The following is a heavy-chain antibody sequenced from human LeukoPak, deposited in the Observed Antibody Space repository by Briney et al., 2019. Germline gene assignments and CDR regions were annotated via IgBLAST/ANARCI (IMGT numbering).Heavy chain of an antibody. Sequence: PGGSLRLSCAASGFTFSDYYMSWIRQAPGKGLEWVSYISSSGSTIYYADSVKGRFTISRDNAKNSLYLQMNSLRAEDTAVYYCARDVKTSYYDILTGYQGGSHWFDPWGQGTLVTVSS. CDR1: GFTFSDYY. CDR2: ISSSGSTI. V-gene: IGHV3-11*01. D-gene: IGHD3-9*01. J-gene: IGHJ5*02. CDR3: ARDVKTSYYDILTGYQGGSHWFDP.